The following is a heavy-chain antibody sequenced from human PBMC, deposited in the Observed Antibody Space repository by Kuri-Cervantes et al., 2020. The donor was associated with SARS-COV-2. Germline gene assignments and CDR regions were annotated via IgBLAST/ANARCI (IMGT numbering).Heavy chain of an antibody. Sequence: ASVKVSCKASGYTFTSYGISWVRQAPGQGLEWMGWISTCNGNTNYAQKLQGRVTMTTDTSTSTAYMELRSLRSDDTAVYYCARVGLMITFGGVIVIPPDYWGQGTLVTVSS. CDR1: GYTFTSYG. V-gene: IGHV1-18*01. J-gene: IGHJ4*02. CDR3: ARVGLMITFGGVIVIPPDY. D-gene: IGHD3-16*02. CDR2: ISTCNGNT.